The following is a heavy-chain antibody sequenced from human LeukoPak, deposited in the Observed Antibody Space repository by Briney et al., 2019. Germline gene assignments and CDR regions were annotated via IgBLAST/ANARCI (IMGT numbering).Heavy chain of an antibody. J-gene: IGHJ4*02. V-gene: IGHV1-2*02. CDR2: INPNSGDT. Sequence: ASVKVSCKASGYSFIGYSIHWVRQAPGQGLEWMGWINPNSGDTKYAQKLQGRVTMTRDTSISTAYMELSRLRSDDTAVYYCVREFRFPPDYWGQGTLVTVSS. D-gene: IGHD2-21*01. CDR3: VREFRFPPDY. CDR1: GYSFIGYS.